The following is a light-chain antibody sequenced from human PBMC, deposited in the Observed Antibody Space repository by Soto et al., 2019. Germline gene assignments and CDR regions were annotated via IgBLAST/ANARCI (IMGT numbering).Light chain of an antibody. CDR1: SGDVGGYYY. V-gene: IGLV2-8*01. Sequence: SVMTEHPSAPGFPGQSVTISCTGTSGDVGGYYYVSWYQHHPGKVPKLIIYEVTKRPSGVPDRFSGSKSGNTASLTVSGLQAEDEADYYCMSYVGSNIFGFGTGTKVTVL. CDR3: MSYVGSNIFG. CDR2: EVT. J-gene: IGLJ1*01.